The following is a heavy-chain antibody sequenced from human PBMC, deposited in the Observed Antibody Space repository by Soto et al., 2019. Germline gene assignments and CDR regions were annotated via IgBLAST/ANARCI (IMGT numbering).Heavy chain of an antibody. CDR2: IYYSGST. CDR3: APQAVGGRYVYTFDP. CDR1: GGSITSSSYY. J-gene: IGHJ5*02. V-gene: IGHV4-39*01. Sequence: QLHLRESGPGLVKPSETLSLTCTVSGGSITSSSYYWGWIRQPPGKGLEWIGSIYYSGSTYYNPSLKRRATISVDPSTNQFSLKLSSVTAADTVVYYCAPQAVGGRYVYTFDPWGQGTLVTVSS. D-gene: IGHD1-26*01.